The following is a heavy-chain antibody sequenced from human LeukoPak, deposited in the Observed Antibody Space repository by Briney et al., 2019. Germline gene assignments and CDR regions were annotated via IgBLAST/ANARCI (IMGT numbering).Heavy chain of an antibody. V-gene: IGHV1-69*01. CDR3: ARLYTAMVSGYYYYYGMDD. Sequence: SVKVSCKASGGTFSSYAISWVRQAPGQGLEWMGGIIPIFGTANYAQKFQGRVTITADESTSTAYMELSSLRSEDTAVYYCARLYTAMVSGYYYYYGMDDWGQGTTVTVSS. CDR2: IIPIFGTA. D-gene: IGHD5-18*01. J-gene: IGHJ6*02. CDR1: GGTFSSYA.